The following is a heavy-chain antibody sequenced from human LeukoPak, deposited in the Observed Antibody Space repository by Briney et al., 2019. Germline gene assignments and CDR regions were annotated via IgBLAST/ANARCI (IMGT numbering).Heavy chain of an antibody. CDR3: AREPSERIIAAAGPYYYYYGMDV. CDR2: INPNSGGT. V-gene: IGHV1-2*02. Sequence: ASVKVSCKASVYTFTGYYMHWVRQAPGQGLEWMGWINPNSGGTNYAQKFQGRVTMTRDTSISTAYMELSRLRSDDTAVYYCAREPSERIIAAAGPYYYYYGMDVWGQGTTVTVSS. CDR1: VYTFTGYY. J-gene: IGHJ6*02. D-gene: IGHD6-13*01.